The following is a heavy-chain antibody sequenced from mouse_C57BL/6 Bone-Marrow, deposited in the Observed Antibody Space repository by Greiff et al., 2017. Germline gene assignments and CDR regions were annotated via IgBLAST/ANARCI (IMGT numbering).Heavy chain of an antibody. D-gene: IGHD1-1*01. J-gene: IGHJ2*01. CDR1: GYTFTNYW. Sequence: QVQLKESGAELVRPGTSVKMSCKASGYTFTNYWIGWAQQRPGHGLEWIGDIYPGGGYTNYNENFKGKATLTADKSSSTAYMQFSSLTSEDSAIYDCARAGTTVVAAYYFDYWGQGTTLTVSS. CDR3: ARAGTTVVAAYYFDY. CDR2: IYPGGGYT. V-gene: IGHV1-63*01.